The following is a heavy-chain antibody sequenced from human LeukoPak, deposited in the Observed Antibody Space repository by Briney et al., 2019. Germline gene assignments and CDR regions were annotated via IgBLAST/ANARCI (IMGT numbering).Heavy chain of an antibody. Sequence: ASVKVSCKVSGYTLTELSMHWVRQAPGKGLEWMGGFDPEDGETIYAQKFRGRVTMTEDTSTDTAYMELSSLRSEDTAVYYCATQIGYDGFFAYWGQGTLVTVSS. CDR3: ATQIGYDGFFAY. J-gene: IGHJ4*02. D-gene: IGHD5-12*01. CDR2: FDPEDGET. CDR1: GYTLTELS. V-gene: IGHV1-24*01.